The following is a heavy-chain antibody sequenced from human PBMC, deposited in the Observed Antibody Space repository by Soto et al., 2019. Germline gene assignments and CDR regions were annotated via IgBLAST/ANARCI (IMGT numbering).Heavy chain of an antibody. Sequence: SSETLSLTCAVSGGSISSNNWWSWVRQPPGMRLEWIGEIYHSGSTNYNPSLKSRVTISIDKSKNQFSLKLSSVTAADTAVYYCARVGDTMVRGVQSNWFDPWGQGTLVTVSS. D-gene: IGHD3-10*01. J-gene: IGHJ5*02. CDR2: IYHSGST. CDR3: ARVGDTMVRGVQSNWFDP. CDR1: GGSISSNNW. V-gene: IGHV4-4*02.